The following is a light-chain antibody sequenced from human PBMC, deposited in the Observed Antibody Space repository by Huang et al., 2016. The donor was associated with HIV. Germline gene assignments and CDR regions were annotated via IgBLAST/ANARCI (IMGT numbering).Light chain of an antibody. Sequence: DIQMTQSPSSLSASVGDRVTITCRASQSISRYVNWYQQKPGKAPKFLIYAASSLQSGVPSRFSGSGAGTDFTLTISSLQPEDFATYYCQQSYSTPLYTFGQGTKLEIK. V-gene: IGKV1-39*01. CDR3: QQSYSTPLYT. J-gene: IGKJ2*01. CDR1: QSISRY. CDR2: AAS.